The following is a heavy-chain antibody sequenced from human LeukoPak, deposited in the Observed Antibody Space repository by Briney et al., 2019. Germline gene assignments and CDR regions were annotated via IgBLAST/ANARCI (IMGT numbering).Heavy chain of an antibody. Sequence: ASETLSLTCTVSGGSISSYYWSWIRQPAGKGLEWIGRIDTSGNTNYKPSLKSRVTMSVDTSKKQFSLKLSSVTAADTAVYYCARVSSSWYQDWYFDLWGRGTLVTVSS. CDR1: GGSISSYY. J-gene: IGHJ2*01. CDR2: IDTSGNT. V-gene: IGHV4-4*07. CDR3: ARVSSSWYQDWYFDL. D-gene: IGHD6-13*01.